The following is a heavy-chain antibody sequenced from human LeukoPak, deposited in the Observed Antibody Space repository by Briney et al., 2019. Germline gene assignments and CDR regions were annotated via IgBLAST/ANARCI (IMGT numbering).Heavy chain of an antibody. CDR3: AREHSFITVSARWFDF. J-gene: IGHJ4*02. Sequence: GGSLRLSCAASGFTFNTYSMHWVRQAPGKGLEGVALISHDGSNLAYADSVKGQFTISRDNSKNTLYLQMNSLRAEDTAVYYCAREHSFITVSARWFDFWGQGTLVTVPS. CDR1: GFTFNTYS. V-gene: IGHV3-30*04. D-gene: IGHD6-19*01. CDR2: ISHDGSNL.